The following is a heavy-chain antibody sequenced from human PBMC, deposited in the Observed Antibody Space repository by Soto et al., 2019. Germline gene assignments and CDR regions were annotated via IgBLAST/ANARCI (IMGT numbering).Heavy chain of an antibody. CDR2: ISSSGSTI. CDR3: ASLSYNWDIGVGYGMDV. CDR1: GFTFSSYE. J-gene: IGHJ6*02. D-gene: IGHD1-20*01. V-gene: IGHV3-48*03. Sequence: EVQLVESGGGLVQPGGSLRLSCAASGFTFSSYEMNWVRQAPGKGLEWVSYISSSGSTIYYADSVKGRFTISRDNAKNSLYLQMNCLRDEDTAVYYCASLSYNWDIGVGYGMDVWGQGTTVTVSS.